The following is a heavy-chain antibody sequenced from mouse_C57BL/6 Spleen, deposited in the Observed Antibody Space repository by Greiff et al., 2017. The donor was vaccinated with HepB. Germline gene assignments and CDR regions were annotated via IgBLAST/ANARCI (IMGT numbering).Heavy chain of an antibody. Sequence: QVQLQQSGAELARPGASVKLSCKASGYTFTSYGISWVKQRTGQGLEWIGEIYPRSGNTYYNEKFKGKATLTADKSSSTAYMELRSLTSEDSAVYVCASPMTTVGATDAMDYWGQGTSVTVSS. J-gene: IGHJ4*01. V-gene: IGHV1-81*01. D-gene: IGHD1-1*01. CDR2: IYPRSGNT. CDR1: GYTFTSYG. CDR3: ASPMTTVGATDAMDY.